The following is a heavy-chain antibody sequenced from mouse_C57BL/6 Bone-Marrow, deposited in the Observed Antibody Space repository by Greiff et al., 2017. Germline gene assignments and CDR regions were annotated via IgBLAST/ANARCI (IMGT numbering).Heavy chain of an antibody. CDR1: GFTFSDYG. J-gene: IGHJ1*03. CDR2: LSHFAYSI. D-gene: IGHD2-2*01. V-gene: IGHV5-15*01. CDR3: ARWGYLYWYFDV. Sequence: DVHLVESGGGLVQPGGSLKLSCAASGFTFSDYGMAWVRQAPKKGPEWVAFLSHFAYSIYYAATVTGRFTISRENAKNTLYLEMSSLRSEDTAMYYCARWGYLYWYFDVWGTGTTVTVSS.